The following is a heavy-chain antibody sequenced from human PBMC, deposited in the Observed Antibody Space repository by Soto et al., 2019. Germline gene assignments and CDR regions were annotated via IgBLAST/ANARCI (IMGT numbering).Heavy chain of an antibody. CDR3: ARQNYGDYVASQFDY. D-gene: IGHD4-17*01. Sequence: SETLSLTCTVSGGSISSYYWSWIRQPTGKGLEWIGYIYYSGSTNYNPSLKSRVTISVDTSKNQFSLKLSSVTAADTAVYYCARQNYGDYVASQFDYWGQGTLVTVSS. J-gene: IGHJ4*02. CDR2: IYYSGST. CDR1: GGSISSYY. V-gene: IGHV4-59*08.